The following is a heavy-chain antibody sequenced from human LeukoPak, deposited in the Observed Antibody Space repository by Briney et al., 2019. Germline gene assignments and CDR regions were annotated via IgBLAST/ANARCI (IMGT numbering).Heavy chain of an antibody. V-gene: IGHV1-18*01. CDR3: ARAMLAVVTPYDAFDI. CDR2: ISAYNGNT. J-gene: IGHJ3*02. D-gene: IGHD3-22*01. CDR1: GYTFTSYG. Sequence: ASVKVSCKASGYTFTSYGISWVRQAPGQGLEWMGWISAYNGNTNYAQKLQGRVTMTTDTSTSTAYMELRSLRSDDTAVYYCARAMLAVVTPYDAFDIWGQGTMVTVSS.